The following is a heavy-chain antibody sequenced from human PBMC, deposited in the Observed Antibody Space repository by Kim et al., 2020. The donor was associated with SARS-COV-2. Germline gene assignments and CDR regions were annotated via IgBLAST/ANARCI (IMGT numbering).Heavy chain of an antibody. J-gene: IGHJ3*02. Sequence: ADSVKGRFTISRDNSKTTLYLQMNSLRAEDTAVYYCAKDLTTLEDDAFDIWGQGTMVTVSS. V-gene: IGHV3-23*01. D-gene: IGHD4-17*01. CDR3: AKDLTTLEDDAFDI.